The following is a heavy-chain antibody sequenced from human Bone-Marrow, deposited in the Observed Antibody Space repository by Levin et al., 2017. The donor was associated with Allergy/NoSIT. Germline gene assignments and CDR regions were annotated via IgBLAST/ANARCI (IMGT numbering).Heavy chain of an antibody. Sequence: SETLSLTCTVSAGSISSGDYYWSWIRQPPGEGLEWIGYIYYSGDAYYNPSFKSRVSISVDTSKNQFSLMLTSVTAADTAVYFCARAGHSGYDYFNSWGQGTLVTVSS. CDR3: ARAGHSGYDYFNS. CDR2: IYYSGDA. V-gene: IGHV4-30-4*01. CDR1: AGSISSGDYY. J-gene: IGHJ4*02. D-gene: IGHD5-12*01.